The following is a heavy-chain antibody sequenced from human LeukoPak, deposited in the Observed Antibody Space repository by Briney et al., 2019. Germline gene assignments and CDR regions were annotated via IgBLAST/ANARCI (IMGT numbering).Heavy chain of an antibody. CDR3: AKDQTEYDSSWFVVY. D-gene: IGHD3-22*01. CDR1: GFPFSLYA. CDR2: ISGSGAST. J-gene: IGHJ4*02. V-gene: IGHV3-23*01. Sequence: GGSLRLSCAGSGFPFSLYATSWVRQAPGKGLEWVSGISGSGASTYYADSVKGRFTISRDNSKNTLYLQMNSLRAEDTAVYYCAKDQTEYDSSWFVVYWGQGTLVTVSS.